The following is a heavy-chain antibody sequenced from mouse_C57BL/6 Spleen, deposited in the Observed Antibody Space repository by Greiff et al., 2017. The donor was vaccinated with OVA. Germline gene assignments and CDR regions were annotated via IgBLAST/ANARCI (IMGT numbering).Heavy chain of an antibody. J-gene: IGHJ2*01. CDR1: GYTFTSYW. V-gene: IGHV1-50*01. CDR2: IDPSDSYT. D-gene: IGHD1-1*01. Sequence: QVQLQQPGAELVKPGASVKLSCKASGYTFTSYWMQWVKQRPGQGLEWIGEIDPSDSYTNYNQKFKGKATLTVDTSSSTAYMQLSSLTSEDSAVYYCARFSTTVVGYYFDYWGQGTTLTVSS. CDR3: ARFSTTVVGYYFDY.